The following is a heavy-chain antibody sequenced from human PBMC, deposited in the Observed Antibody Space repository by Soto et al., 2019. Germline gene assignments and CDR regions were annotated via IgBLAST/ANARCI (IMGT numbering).Heavy chain of an antibody. CDR1: GFSFRSLA. D-gene: IGHD4-4*01. CDR3: GVNNYKTTAGAFDM. J-gene: IGHJ3*02. CDR2: VSFDGGST. V-gene: IGHV3-30*03. Sequence: QVQLVESGGGVVQPGESLRLSCAASGFSFRSLAMHWVRQAPGKGLEWVALVSFDGGSTYYAESVKGRFTASRDNSKDTLHLQMNSLGADDTAVYYCGVNNYKTTAGAFDMWGQGTMVTVSS.